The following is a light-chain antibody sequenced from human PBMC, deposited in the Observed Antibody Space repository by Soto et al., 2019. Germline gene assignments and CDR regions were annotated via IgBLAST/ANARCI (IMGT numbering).Light chain of an antibody. Sequence: QSALTQPVSVSGSPGQSITISCTGTSSDVGSYNFVSWYRQHPGKAPKLMIFEGSKRPSGVSNRFSGSKSGNTASLTISGLQAEDEADYYCCSYAGSSTFVVFGGGTQLTVL. J-gene: IGLJ2*01. CDR2: EGS. CDR3: CSYAGSSTFVV. V-gene: IGLV2-23*03. CDR1: SSDVGSYNF.